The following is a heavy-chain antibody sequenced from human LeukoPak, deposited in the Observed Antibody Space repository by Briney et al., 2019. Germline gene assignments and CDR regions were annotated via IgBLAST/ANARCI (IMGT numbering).Heavy chain of an antibody. CDR2: ITPLFGTA. CDR1: GGTFSKYT. J-gene: IGHJ4*02. Sequence: SVKVSCKASGGTFSKYTVSWVRQRPGQGLEWMGGITPLFGTANYAQRFQGRVTITADESASTAYMELSSLRSEDTAVYYCARAQHNYYDSSEPPHPPFDYWGQGTLVTVSS. CDR3: ARAQHNYYDSSEPPHPPFDY. D-gene: IGHD3-22*01. V-gene: IGHV1-69*13.